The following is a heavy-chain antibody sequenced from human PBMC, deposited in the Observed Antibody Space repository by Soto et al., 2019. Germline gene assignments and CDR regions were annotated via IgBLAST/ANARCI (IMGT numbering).Heavy chain of an antibody. J-gene: IGHJ4*02. CDR3: ARIIVGATSFPSFDY. V-gene: IGHV1-69*13. CDR2: IIPIFGTA. D-gene: IGHD1-26*01. CDR1: GGTFSSYA. Sequence: SVKVSCKASGGTFSSYAISWVRQAPGQGLEWMGGIIPIFGTANYAQKFQGRVTITADESTSTAYMELSSLRSEDTAVYYCARIIVGATSFPSFDYWGQGTLVTVSS.